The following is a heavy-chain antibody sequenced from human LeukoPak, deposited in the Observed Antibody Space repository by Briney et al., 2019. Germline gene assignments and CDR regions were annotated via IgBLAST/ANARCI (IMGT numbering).Heavy chain of an antibody. CDR2: ISSSSSYI. V-gene: IGHV3-21*01. CDR3: ARDRYDSSGYHY. D-gene: IGHD3-22*01. Sequence: PGGSLRLSCAASGFTFSSYSMNWVRQAPGKGLEWVSSISSSSSYIYYADSVKGRYTISRDNAKNSLYLQMNSLRAEDTAVYYCARDRYDSSGYHYWGQGTLVTVSS. J-gene: IGHJ4*02. CDR1: GFTFSSYS.